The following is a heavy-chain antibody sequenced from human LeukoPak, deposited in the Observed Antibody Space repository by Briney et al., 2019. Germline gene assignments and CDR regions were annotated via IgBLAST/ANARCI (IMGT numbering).Heavy chain of an antibody. CDR2: IHHTGTT. CDR3: AGGLKWLSFDS. CDR1: GGSISSYY. D-gene: IGHD6-19*01. Sequence: SETLSLTCTVSGGSISSYYWSWIRQPPGKGLEWIGYIHHTGTTNYNPSLKSRVTILVDPSKNQFSLRLTSLTAADTAVYYCAGGLKWLSFDSWGQGTLVTVSS. V-gene: IGHV4-59*01. J-gene: IGHJ4*02.